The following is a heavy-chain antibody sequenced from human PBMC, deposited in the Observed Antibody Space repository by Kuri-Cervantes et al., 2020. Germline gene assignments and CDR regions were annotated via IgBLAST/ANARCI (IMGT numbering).Heavy chain of an antibody. CDR3: ARERRITMVRGVHDWFDP. J-gene: IGHJ5*02. CDR2: IYYSGST. D-gene: IGHD3-10*01. CDR1: GGSFSGYY. Sequence: SQTLSLTCAVYGGSFSGYYWSWIRQPPGKGLEWIGYIYYSGSTNYNPSLKSRVTISVDTSKNEFSLKLSSVTAADTAVYYCARERRITMVRGVHDWFDPWGQGTLVTVSS. V-gene: IGHV4-59*12.